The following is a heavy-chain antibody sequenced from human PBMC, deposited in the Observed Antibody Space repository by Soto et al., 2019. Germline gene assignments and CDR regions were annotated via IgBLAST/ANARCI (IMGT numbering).Heavy chain of an antibody. CDR2: VSYTGST. Sequence: QVQLQESGPGLVKPSETLSLTCTVSGGSISGYYWSWIRQPPGKGLEWIGYVSYTGSTTYNPSLKSRVTISLDTSKNQFSLKLSSVTAADTAVYYCARGGLEWFDPWGQGTLVTVSS. J-gene: IGHJ5*02. V-gene: IGHV4-59*01. CDR3: ARGGLEWFDP. CDR1: GGSISGYY. D-gene: IGHD1-1*01.